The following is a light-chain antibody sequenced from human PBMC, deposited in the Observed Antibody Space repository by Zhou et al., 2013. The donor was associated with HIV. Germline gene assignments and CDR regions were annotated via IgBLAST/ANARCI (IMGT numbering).Light chain of an antibody. CDR3: QQFET. CDR1: QSVSSSY. Sequence: EIVLTQSPGTLSLSPGERATLSCRASQSVSSSYLAWYQQKPGQAPRLLIYDTSKRATGTPDRFGGGGSGTDFTLTISRLQPEDFAVYYCQQFETFGQGTKLEI. CDR2: DTS. V-gene: IGKV3-20*01. J-gene: IGKJ2*01.